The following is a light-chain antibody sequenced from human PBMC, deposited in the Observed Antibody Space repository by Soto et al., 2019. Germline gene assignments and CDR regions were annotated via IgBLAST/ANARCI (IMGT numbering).Light chain of an antibody. CDR2: AAT. J-gene: IGKJ1*01. V-gene: IGKV1-39*01. CDR3: QQNFNFPRT. CDR1: QTIETY. Sequence: DIQLTQSPSSLSASVGDRVTITFRASQTIETYLNWYQHKXGTAPKXXIYAATYLQNGVPSRFSGTGSGADFTLTISSLQPEDFETYYCQQNFNFPRTFGQGTKVDI.